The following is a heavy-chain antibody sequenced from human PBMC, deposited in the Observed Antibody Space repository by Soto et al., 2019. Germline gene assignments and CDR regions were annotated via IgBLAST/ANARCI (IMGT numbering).Heavy chain of an antibody. Sequence: QMQLVESGGGVVQPGRSLRLSCAASGLTFSRYGMHWVRQAPGKGLEWVAVISYDGGDKHYADSVKGRFTISRDNSKNTLYLQMNSLRAEDRAVYYCGKDADQGAASYYFDHWGQGTLVTVSS. CDR1: GLTFSRYG. D-gene: IGHD6-25*01. CDR3: GKDADQGAASYYFDH. V-gene: IGHV3-30*18. CDR2: ISYDGGDK. J-gene: IGHJ4*02.